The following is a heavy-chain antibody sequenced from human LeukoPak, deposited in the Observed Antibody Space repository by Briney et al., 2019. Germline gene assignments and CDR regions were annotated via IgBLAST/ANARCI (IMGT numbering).Heavy chain of an antibody. CDR1: GFTFSDYG. CDR2: IWYDGSNI. CDR3: VRELPPVVQYYFDH. V-gene: IGHV3-33*01. J-gene: IGHJ4*02. D-gene: IGHD2-21*01. Sequence: GGSLRLSCAASGFTFSDYGMHWVRQAPGKGLEWVAVIWYDGSNIYYADSEKGRFTISRDNSRNTLYLQMNSLRAEDTAVYYCVRELPPVVQYYFDHWGPGTLVTVSS.